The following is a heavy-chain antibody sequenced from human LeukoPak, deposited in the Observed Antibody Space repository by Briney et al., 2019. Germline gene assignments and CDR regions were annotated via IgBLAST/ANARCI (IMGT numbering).Heavy chain of an antibody. J-gene: IGHJ4*02. CDR3: ARGSAGSLAAAHSLFHY. CDR2: ISAYNGNT. D-gene: IGHD6-13*01. Sequence: ASVKVPCKASGYTFTSYGIIWVRQAPGQGLEWMGWISAYNGNTNYAQKLQGRVTMTTDTSTSTAYMELRSLRSDDTAVYYCARGSAGSLAAAHSLFHYWGQGTLVTVSS. CDR1: GYTFTSYG. V-gene: IGHV1-18*01.